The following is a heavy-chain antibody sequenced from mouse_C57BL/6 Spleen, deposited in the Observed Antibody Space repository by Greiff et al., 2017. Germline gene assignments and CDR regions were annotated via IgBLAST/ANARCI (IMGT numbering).Heavy chain of an antibody. Sequence: QVQLQQPGAELVRPGTSVKLSCKASGYTFTSYWMHWVKQRPGQGLEWIGVIDPSDSYTHYNQKFKGKATLTVDTSSSTAYMQLSSLTAEDSAVYYGARSTTVEYAMDYWGQGTSVTVSS. D-gene: IGHD1-1*01. CDR1: GYTFTSYW. J-gene: IGHJ4*01. V-gene: IGHV1-59*01. CDR3: ARSTTVEYAMDY. CDR2: IDPSDSYT.